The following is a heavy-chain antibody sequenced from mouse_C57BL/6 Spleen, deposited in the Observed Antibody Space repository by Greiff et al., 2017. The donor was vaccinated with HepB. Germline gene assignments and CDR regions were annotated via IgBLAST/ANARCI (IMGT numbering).Heavy chain of an antibody. CDR3: VRGRVRYYGSSYYFDY. CDR1: GYTFTGYW. V-gene: IGHV1-9*01. D-gene: IGHD1-1*01. CDR2: ILPGSGST. J-gene: IGHJ2*01. Sequence: VQLQQSGAELMKPGASVKLSCKATGYTFTGYWIEWVKQRPGHGLEWIGEILPGSGSTNYNEKFKGKATFTADTSSNSAYMQLSSLTTEDSAIYYRVRGRVRYYGSSYYFDYWGQGTTLTVSS.